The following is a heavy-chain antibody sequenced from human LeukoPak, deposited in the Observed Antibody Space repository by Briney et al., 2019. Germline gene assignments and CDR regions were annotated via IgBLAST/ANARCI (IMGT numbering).Heavy chain of an antibody. Sequence: ASVKVSCKASGYTFTYYAIHWVRQAPGQRLEWMGWINAGNGNTKYSQKFQGRVTITRDTSASTAYMELRSLRSEDTAVYYCARGVSASSGWYVIDHWGQGTLVTASS. J-gene: IGHJ5*02. D-gene: IGHD6-19*01. CDR1: GYTFTYYA. V-gene: IGHV1-3*01. CDR2: INAGNGNT. CDR3: ARGVSASSGWYVIDH.